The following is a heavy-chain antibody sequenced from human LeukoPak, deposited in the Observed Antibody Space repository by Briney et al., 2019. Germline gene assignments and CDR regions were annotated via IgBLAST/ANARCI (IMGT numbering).Heavy chain of an antibody. J-gene: IGHJ4*02. D-gene: IGHD5-12*01. V-gene: IGHV4-4*07. CDR1: GGSISGCF. CDR2: IYSSGSN. Sequence: SETLSLTCTVSGGSISGCFWTWIRQPAGKGLEWIGRIYSSGSNNYNPSLKSRVTMSLDTSKNHFSLNLTSVTAADTAVYYCAREPTSGREPTSGRPLDYWGQGTLVTVSS. CDR3: AREPTSGREPTSGRPLDY.